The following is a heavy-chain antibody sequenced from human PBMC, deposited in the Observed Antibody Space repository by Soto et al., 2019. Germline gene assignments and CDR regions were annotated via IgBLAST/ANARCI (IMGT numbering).Heavy chain of an antibody. V-gene: IGHV1-69*02. Sequence: QVQLVQSGAEVKKPGSSVKVSCKASGGTFSSYTITWVRQAPGQGLEWMGRIVPILGIPNYAQRFQGRVTITADKRTSTAYMELSSLRSEDTTVYYCARVRGRYGMDVWGQGPTVAVSS. CDR3: ARVRGRYGMDV. J-gene: IGHJ6*02. CDR1: GGTFSSYT. D-gene: IGHD5-12*01. CDR2: IVPILGIP.